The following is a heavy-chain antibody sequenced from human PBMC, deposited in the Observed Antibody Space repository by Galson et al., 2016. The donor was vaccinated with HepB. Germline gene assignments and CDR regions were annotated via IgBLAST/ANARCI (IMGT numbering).Heavy chain of an antibody. D-gene: IGHD2-15*01. J-gene: IGHJ3*01. Sequence: SLRLSCAASGFSFCNNVMHWVRQAPGKGLEWVAIVFYDGGKKYYADPVKGRFTISSDNFENAAYLEMNTLRAEDTGVYYCARGGGRPTGDAFDVWGLGTMVTVSS. CDR3: ARGGGRPTGDAFDV. CDR2: VFYDGGKK. CDR1: GFSFCNNV. V-gene: IGHV3-33*01.